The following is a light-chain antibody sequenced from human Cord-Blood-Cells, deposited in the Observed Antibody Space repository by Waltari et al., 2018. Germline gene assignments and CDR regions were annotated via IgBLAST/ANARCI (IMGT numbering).Light chain of an antibody. Sequence: IVLTQSPATLSLSPGESATLSCRASQNVSSYLAWYQQKPGQAPRLLIYDASNRATGIPARFSGSGSGTDFTLTISSLEPEDFAVYYCQQRSNWPRTFGQGTKVEIK. CDR1: QNVSSY. CDR3: QQRSNWPRT. J-gene: IGKJ1*01. CDR2: DAS. V-gene: IGKV3-11*01.